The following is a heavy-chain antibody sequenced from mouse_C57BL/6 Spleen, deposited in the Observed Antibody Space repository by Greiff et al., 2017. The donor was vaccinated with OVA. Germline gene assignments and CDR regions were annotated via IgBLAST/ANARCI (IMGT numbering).Heavy chain of an antibody. D-gene: IGHD2-1*01. J-gene: IGHJ3*01. V-gene: IGHV1-82*01. CDR2: IYPGDGDT. CDR1: GYAFSSSW. Sequence: QVQLQQSGPELVKPGASVKISCKASGYAFSSSWMNWVKQRPGKGLEWIGRIYPGDGDTNYNGTFKGKATLTADKSSSTAYMQLSSLTSEDSAVYFCARSYGNYVAWFAYWGQGTLVTVSA. CDR3: ARSYGNYVAWFAY.